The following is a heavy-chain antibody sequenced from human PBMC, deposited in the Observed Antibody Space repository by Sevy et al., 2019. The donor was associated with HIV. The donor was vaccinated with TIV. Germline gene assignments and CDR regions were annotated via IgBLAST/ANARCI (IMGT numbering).Heavy chain of an antibody. J-gene: IGHJ5*02. CDR1: GGTFSSYA. V-gene: IGHV1-69*13. Sequence: ASVKVSCKASGGTFSSYAISWVRQAPGQGLEWMGGIIPIFGTANYAQEFQGRVTITADESTSTAYMELSSLRSEDTAVYYCARGGLKWDWFDPWGQGTLVTVSS. CDR3: ARGGLKWDWFDP. D-gene: IGHD3-16*01. CDR2: IIPIFGTA.